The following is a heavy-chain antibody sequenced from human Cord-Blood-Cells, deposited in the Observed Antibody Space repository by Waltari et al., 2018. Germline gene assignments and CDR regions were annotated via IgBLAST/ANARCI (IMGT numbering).Heavy chain of an antibody. CDR2: INAGNGNT. D-gene: IGHD3-3*01. Sequence: QVQLVQSGAEVKKPGASVKVSCKASGYNFTSYAMHWVRQAPGQRLEWMGWINAGNGNTKYSQKFQGRVTITRDTSASTAYMELSSLRSEDTAVYYCARVRRYDFWSGYYEYFQHWGQGTLVTVSS. CDR3: ARVRRYDFWSGYYEYFQH. J-gene: IGHJ1*01. CDR1: GYNFTSYA. V-gene: IGHV1-3*01.